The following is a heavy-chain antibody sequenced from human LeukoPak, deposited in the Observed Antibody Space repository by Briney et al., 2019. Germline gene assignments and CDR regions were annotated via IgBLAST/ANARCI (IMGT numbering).Heavy chain of an antibody. J-gene: IGHJ4*02. Sequence: PGGSLRLSCAASGFTFSRSAMHWVRQASGKGLEWVGRIRSKANSYATAYAASVKGRFTISRDESKNTAYLQMNSLKTEDTAVYYCTTREEGGKWGSFDYWGQGTLVTVSS. CDR1: GFTFSRSA. V-gene: IGHV3-73*01. CDR2: IRSKANSYAT. CDR3: TTREEGGKWGSFDY. D-gene: IGHD3-16*01.